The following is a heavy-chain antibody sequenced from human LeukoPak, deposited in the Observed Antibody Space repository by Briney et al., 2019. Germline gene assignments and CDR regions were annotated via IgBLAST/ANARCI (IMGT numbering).Heavy chain of an antibody. CDR1: GGSFSGYY. J-gene: IGHJ4*02. CDR2: IVHSGNT. V-gene: IGHV4-34*12. CDR3: ARVEGGTGDKYYTDY. Sequence: SETLSLTCAVYGGSFSGYYWSWIRQPPGKGLEWVGEIVHSGNTKYNPSLKSRVTISVDTSKNQFSLNLTSVTAADTAVYYCARVEGGTGDKYYTDYWGQGTLVTVSS. D-gene: IGHD2-21*02.